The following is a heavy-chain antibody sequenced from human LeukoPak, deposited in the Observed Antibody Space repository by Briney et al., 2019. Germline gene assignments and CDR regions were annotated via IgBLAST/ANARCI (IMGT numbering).Heavy chain of an antibody. V-gene: IGHV1-18*01. J-gene: IGHJ5*02. Sequence: VASVKVSCKASGYTFISYSISWVRQAPGQGLEWMGWISPYNDNTDYAEKFQGRVTMTRDTSISTAYMELSRLRSDDTAVYYCAREVAAAGTGWFDPWGQGTLVTVSS. CDR2: ISPYNDNT. D-gene: IGHD6-13*01. CDR3: AREVAAAGTGWFDP. CDR1: GYTFISYS.